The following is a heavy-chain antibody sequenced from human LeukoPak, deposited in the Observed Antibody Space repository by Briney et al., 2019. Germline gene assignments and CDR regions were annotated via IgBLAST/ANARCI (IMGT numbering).Heavy chain of an antibody. V-gene: IGHV3-9*01. CDR3: AKDISPTGTFYYFDY. D-gene: IGHD1-1*01. CDR2: ISWNSGSI. CDR1: GFTFDDYA. J-gene: IGHJ4*02. Sequence: GRSLRLSCAASGFTFDDYATHWVRQAPGKGLEWVSGISWNSGSIGYADSVKGRFTISRDNAKNSLYLQMNSLRAEDTAFYYCAKDISPTGTFYYFDYWGQGTLVTVSS.